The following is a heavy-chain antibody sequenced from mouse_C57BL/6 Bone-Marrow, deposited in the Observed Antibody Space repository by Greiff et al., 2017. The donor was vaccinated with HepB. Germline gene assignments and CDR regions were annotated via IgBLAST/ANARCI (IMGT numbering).Heavy chain of an antibody. Sequence: QVQLQQPGAELVMPGASVKLSCKASGYTFTSYWMHWVKQRPGQGLEWIGEIDPSDSYTNYNQKFTGKSTLTVDKSSSTAYMQLSSLTSEDSAVYYCARWGDYWGQGTSVTVSA. CDR2: IDPSDSYT. V-gene: IGHV1-69*01. CDR1: GYTFTSYW. J-gene: IGHJ4*01. CDR3: ARWGDY.